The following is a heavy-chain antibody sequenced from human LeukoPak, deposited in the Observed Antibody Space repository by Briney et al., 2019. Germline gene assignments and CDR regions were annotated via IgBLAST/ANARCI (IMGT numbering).Heavy chain of an antibody. CDR3: AKGGFYDPLDY. CDR1: VFTFSIYA. J-gene: IGHJ4*02. CDR2: NSGRGGST. Sequence: GVSLRLSCAASVFTFSIYAMSWVRQAPGKGLEWVSANSGRGGSTYYAGSVKGRFTISRDNSKNTLYLQMNSMRAEDTAVYYCAKGGFYDPLDYWGQGTLVTVSS. D-gene: IGHD3-3*01. V-gene: IGHV3-23*01.